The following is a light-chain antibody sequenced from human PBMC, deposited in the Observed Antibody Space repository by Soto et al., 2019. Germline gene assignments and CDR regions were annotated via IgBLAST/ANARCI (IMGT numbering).Light chain of an antibody. CDR2: AAS. V-gene: IGKV1-39*02. CDR1: QSISSY. CDR3: QLSTHLLLT. J-gene: IGKJ4*01. Sequence: IRRTHYPSTVSASVVDRGSITCRASQSISSYLNWYQQKPGKAPKLLIYAASSLQSGVPSRFSGSGSGTDFTLTSSFLQSEDSVSYYCQLSTHLLLTFAGGSMLE.